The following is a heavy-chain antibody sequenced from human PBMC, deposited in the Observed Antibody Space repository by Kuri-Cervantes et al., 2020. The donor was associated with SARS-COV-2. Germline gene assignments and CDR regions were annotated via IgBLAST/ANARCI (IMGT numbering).Heavy chain of an antibody. D-gene: IGHD5/OR15-5a*01. Sequence: SETLSLTCTVSGGSISSGDYYWSWIRQPPGKGLEWIGDIKHSGSTNCNPSLKSRVTISVDTSKNQFSLKLTSVTAADTAVYYCARGVPGFWGPGTLVTVSS. CDR2: IKHSGST. CDR1: GGSISSGDYY. CDR3: ARGVPGF. J-gene: IGHJ4*02. V-gene: IGHV4-61*08.